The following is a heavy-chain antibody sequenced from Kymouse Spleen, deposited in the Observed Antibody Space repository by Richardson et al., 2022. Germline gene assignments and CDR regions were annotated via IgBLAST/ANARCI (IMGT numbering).Heavy chain of an antibody. Sequence: EVQLVESGGGVVRPGGSLRLSCAASGFTFDDYGMSWVRQAPGKGLEWVSGINWNGGSTGYADSVKGRFTISRDNAKNSLYLQMNSLRAEDTALYYCARGGHYYGSGSYPPFDYWGQGTLVTVSS. V-gene: IGHV3-20*d01. D-gene: IGHD3-10*01. J-gene: IGHJ4*02. CDR1: GFTFDDYG. CDR3: ARGGHYYGSGSYPPFDY. CDR2: INWNGGST.